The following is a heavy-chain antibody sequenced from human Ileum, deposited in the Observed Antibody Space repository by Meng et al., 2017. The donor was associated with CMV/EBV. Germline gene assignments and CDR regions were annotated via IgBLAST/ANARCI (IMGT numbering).Heavy chain of an antibody. V-gene: IGHV4-59*01. CDR3: ASNYGSGSQHFDY. Sequence: TVSGVSITCYDSTWIRQSPGKGLEWIGYIHNNGGTNYNPSLKSRVTISVDTSMYQFSLKLTSVTAADTAVDYCASNYGSGSQHFDYWGQG. D-gene: IGHD3-10*01. CDR2: IHNNGGT. J-gene: IGHJ4*02. CDR1: GVSITCYD.